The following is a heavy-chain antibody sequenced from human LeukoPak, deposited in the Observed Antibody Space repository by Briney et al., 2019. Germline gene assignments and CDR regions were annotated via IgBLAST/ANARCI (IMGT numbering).Heavy chain of an antibody. D-gene: IGHD6-19*01. J-gene: IGHJ3*02. CDR2: ISNGGIT. CDR1: GGSISSYY. V-gene: IGHV4-59*01. Sequence: SETLSLTCTVSGGSISSYYWSWIRQPPGEGLEWIGYISNGGITNYNPSLKSRVTISVHTSKNQLSLKPSSVTAADTAVYHCVRLQPNSGEWAFDIWGQGTMVSVSS. CDR3: VRLQPNSGEWAFDI.